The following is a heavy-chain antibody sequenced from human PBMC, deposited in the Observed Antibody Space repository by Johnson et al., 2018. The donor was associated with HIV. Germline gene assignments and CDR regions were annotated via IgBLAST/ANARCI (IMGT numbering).Heavy chain of an antibody. CDR2: IYSGGST. V-gene: IGHV3-66*02. CDR1: GFTVSSNY. Sequence: VQLVESGGGLVQPGGSPRLSCAASGFTVSSNYMSWVRQAPGKGLEWVSVIYSGGSTYYADSVKGRFTISRDNSKNTLYLQMNSLRAEDTAVYYCASSATTVVMEGFAFDIWGQGTMVTVSS. J-gene: IGHJ3*02. CDR3: ASSATTVVMEGFAFDI. D-gene: IGHD4-23*01.